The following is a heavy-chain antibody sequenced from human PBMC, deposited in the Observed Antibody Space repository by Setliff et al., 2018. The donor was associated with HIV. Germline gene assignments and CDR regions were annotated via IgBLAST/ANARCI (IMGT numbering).Heavy chain of an antibody. CDR1: GYTFTSVY. Sequence: ASVKVSCKASGYTFTSVYMHWVRQAPGEGLEWMGLINPSGGRTTYAQNFQGRVTMTRDTSTNTVYMELSSLTSEDTAVYYCVKGYDVLTANPDSWGQGTLVTVSS. V-gene: IGHV1-46*01. D-gene: IGHD3-9*01. CDR2: INPSGGRT. CDR3: VKGYDVLTANPDS. J-gene: IGHJ4*02.